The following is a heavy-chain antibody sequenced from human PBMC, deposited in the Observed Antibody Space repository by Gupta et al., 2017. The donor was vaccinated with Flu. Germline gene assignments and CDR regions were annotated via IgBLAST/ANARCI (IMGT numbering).Heavy chain of an antibody. CDR2: ISSSSSYI. D-gene: IGHD6-19*01. Sequence: EVQLVESGGGLVKPGGSLRLSCAASGFTFSSYSMNWVRQAPGKGLEWVSSISSSSSYIYYADSVKGRFTISRDNAKNSLYLQMNSLRAEDTAVYYCARDLRSSVAGTIYYGMDVWGQGTTVTVSS. CDR1: GFTFSSYS. V-gene: IGHV3-21*01. CDR3: ARDLRSSVAGTIYYGMDV. J-gene: IGHJ6*02.